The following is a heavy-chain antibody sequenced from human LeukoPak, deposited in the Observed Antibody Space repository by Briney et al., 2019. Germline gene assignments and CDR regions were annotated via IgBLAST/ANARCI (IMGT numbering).Heavy chain of an antibody. CDR2: ISGSGGNT. CDR3: AKDITGTTRFDY. J-gene: IGHJ4*02. Sequence: GGSLRLSCAAFGFTFSSYAMSWVRQAPGKGLKWVSGISGSGGNTYYADSVKGRFTISRDSSKNTLYLQMDSLRAEDTAVYYCAKDITGTTRFDYWGQGTLVTVSS. V-gene: IGHV3-23*01. CDR1: GFTFSSYA. D-gene: IGHD1-7*01.